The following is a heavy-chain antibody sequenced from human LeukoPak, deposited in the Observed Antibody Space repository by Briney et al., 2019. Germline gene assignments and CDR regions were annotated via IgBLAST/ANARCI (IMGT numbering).Heavy chain of an antibody. J-gene: IGHJ4*02. D-gene: IGHD6-19*01. Sequence: GASLRLSCAASGFTFSSYAMSWVRQAPGKGLEWVSAISGSGGSTYYADSVKGRFTISRDNSKTTLYLQITSLRAGDTAVYYCAKDHVEQWLTDFAYWGQGTLVTVSS. CDR3: AKDHVEQWLTDFAY. CDR1: GFTFSSYA. V-gene: IGHV3-23*01. CDR2: ISGSGGST.